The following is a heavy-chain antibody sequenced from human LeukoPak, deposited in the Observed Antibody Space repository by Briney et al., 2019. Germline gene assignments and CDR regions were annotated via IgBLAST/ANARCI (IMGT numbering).Heavy chain of an antibody. Sequence: SVKVSCKASGGTFSSYAISWVRQAPGQGLEWMGGIIPIFGTANYAQKFQGRVTITADESTSTAYMELRSLRSDDTAVYYCARTDTNYYYYMDVWGKGTTVTISS. CDR3: ARTDTNYYYYMDV. V-gene: IGHV1-69*13. CDR2: IIPIFGTA. CDR1: GGTFSSYA. D-gene: IGHD5-18*01. J-gene: IGHJ6*03.